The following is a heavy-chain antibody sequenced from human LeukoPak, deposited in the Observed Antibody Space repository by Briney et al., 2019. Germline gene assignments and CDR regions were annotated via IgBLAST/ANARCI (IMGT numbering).Heavy chain of an antibody. CDR3: TRGGFYDGSGYYPFDY. CDR1: GFILSKYG. J-gene: IGHJ4*02. V-gene: IGHV3-30*02. CDR2: IQYDESNK. D-gene: IGHD3-22*01. Sequence: RRSLRLSCVLSGFILSKYGTHWVRQAPGGGQGWVAFIQYDESNKYYTDSIKGRFTLSRDNSKNTLYLQMNSLRPEDTAVYYCTRGGFYDGSGYYPFDYWGQGTLVTVSS.